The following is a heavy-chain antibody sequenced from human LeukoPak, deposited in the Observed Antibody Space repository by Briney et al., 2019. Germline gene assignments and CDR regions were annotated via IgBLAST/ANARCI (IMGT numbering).Heavy chain of an antibody. Sequence: SETLSLTCTVSGDSISSGSYYWGWIRQPPGKGLEWIGSMYFSGSTYYNPSLKSRVTISIDASENQFSLKLNSVTAADTAVYYCARTLWFGELFYFDYWGQGTLVTVSS. CDR3: ARTLWFGELFYFDY. D-gene: IGHD3-10*01. J-gene: IGHJ4*02. V-gene: IGHV4-39*07. CDR2: MYFSGST. CDR1: GDSISSGSYY.